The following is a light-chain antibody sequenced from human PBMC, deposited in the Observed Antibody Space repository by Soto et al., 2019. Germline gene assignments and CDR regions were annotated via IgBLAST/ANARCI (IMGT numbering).Light chain of an antibody. V-gene: IGKV1-5*03. CDR1: QSISNW. Sequence: DIQMTQSPSTLSASVGDRVTSTCRASQSISNWLTWYQQKPGKAPKLLIYKASTLESGVPSRFSGGGSGTEFTLTISSLQPDDFATYYCQQYNHYSRTFGQGTRVEI. J-gene: IGKJ1*01. CDR3: QQYNHYSRT. CDR2: KAS.